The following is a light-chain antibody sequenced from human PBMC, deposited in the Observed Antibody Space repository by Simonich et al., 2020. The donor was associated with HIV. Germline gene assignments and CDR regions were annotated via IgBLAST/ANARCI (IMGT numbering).Light chain of an antibody. CDR1: QTVLYSSNNKNY. CDR2: WAS. V-gene: IGKV4-1*01. Sequence: DIVMTQSPDSLAVSLGERATINCKTSQTVLYSSNNKNYLAWYPQKPGQPPKLLFYWASTRESGVPDRFSGSGSGTDFTLTISSLQAEDVAIYYCQQYYSTPLTFGQGTRLEIK. CDR3: QQYYSTPLT. J-gene: IGKJ5*01.